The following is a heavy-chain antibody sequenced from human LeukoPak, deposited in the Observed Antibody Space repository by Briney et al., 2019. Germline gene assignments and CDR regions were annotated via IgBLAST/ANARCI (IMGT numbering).Heavy chain of an antibody. J-gene: IGHJ4*02. Sequence: GGSLRLSCAASGFTFSSYSMNWVRQAPGKGLEWVSYISSSGSTIYYADSVKGRFTISRDNAKNSLYLQMNSLRAEDTAVYYCARGAYYYDSSGYSGGVFDYWGQGTLVTVSS. CDR2: ISSSGSTI. V-gene: IGHV3-48*04. D-gene: IGHD3-22*01. CDR1: GFTFSSYS. CDR3: ARGAYYYDSSGYSGGVFDY.